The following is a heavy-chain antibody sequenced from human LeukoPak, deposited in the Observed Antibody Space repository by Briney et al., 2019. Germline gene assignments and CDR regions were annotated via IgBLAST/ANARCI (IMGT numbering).Heavy chain of an antibody. CDR1: GFTFSSYA. Sequence: GGSLRLSCAASGFTFSSYAMSWVRQAPGKGLEWVSAISGRGGSTYYADSVKGRFTISRDNSKNTLYLQMNSLRAEDTAVYYCAKDDTYYYGSGSAKDYWGQGTLVTVSS. CDR3: AKDDTYYYGSGSAKDY. D-gene: IGHD3-10*01. J-gene: IGHJ4*02. CDR2: ISGRGGST. V-gene: IGHV3-23*01.